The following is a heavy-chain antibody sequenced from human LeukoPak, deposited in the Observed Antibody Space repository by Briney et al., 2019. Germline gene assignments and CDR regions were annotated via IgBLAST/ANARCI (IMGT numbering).Heavy chain of an antibody. CDR3: AREGGTTVTPFDY. CDR2: IIPILGIA. V-gene: IGHV1-69*04. D-gene: IGHD4-17*01. J-gene: IGHJ4*02. Sequence: ASVKVSSTASVGTFTSYALSWVRQAPGQGLEWMGRIIPILGIANYAHKFQGRVTITADKSTSTAYMELSSLRSEDTAVYYCAREGGTTVTPFDYWGQGTLVTVSS. CDR1: VGTFTSYA.